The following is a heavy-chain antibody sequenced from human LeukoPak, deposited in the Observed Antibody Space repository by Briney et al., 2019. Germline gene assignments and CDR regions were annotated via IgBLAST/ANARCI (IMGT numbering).Heavy chain of an antibody. Sequence: GGSLRLSCAASGFTFSNYWMSWVRQAPGKWLEWLANIKQDGSEKFYVDSVKGRFTISTDNAKKSLYLQMNSLRVEDTAVYYCARVQGSSGPGIFEYWGQGTLVTVSS. CDR2: IKQDGSEK. J-gene: IGHJ4*02. CDR3: ARVQGSSGPGIFEY. D-gene: IGHD6-19*01. V-gene: IGHV3-7*01. CDR1: GFTFSNYW.